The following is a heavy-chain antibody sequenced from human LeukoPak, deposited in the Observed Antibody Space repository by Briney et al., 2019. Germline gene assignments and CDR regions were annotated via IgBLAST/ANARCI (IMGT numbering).Heavy chain of an antibody. CDR3: AREAVGATHAFDI. V-gene: IGHV3-53*01. Sequence: PGGSLRLSCAASGFTVSSNYMSWVRQAPGKGLEWVSVIYSGGSTYYADSVKGRFTISRDNSKNTLYLQMNSLRAEDTAVYYCAREAVGATHAFDIWGQGTMVTVSS. D-gene: IGHD1-26*01. J-gene: IGHJ3*02. CDR1: GFTVSSNY. CDR2: IYSGGST.